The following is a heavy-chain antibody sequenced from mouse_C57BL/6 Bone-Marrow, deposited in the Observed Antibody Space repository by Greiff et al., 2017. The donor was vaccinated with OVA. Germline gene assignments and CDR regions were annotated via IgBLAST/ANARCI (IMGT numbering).Heavy chain of an antibody. CDR3: TAHSSPYYFDY. Sequence: EVKLQESGGGLVQPGGSMKLSCVASGFTFSNYWMNWVRQSPEKELEWVAQIRLKSDNYATHYAESVKGRFTISRDDSKSSVYLQMNNLRAEDTGIYYCTAHSSPYYFDYWGQGTTLTVSS. CDR1: GFTFSNYW. J-gene: IGHJ2*01. V-gene: IGHV6-3*01. D-gene: IGHD1-1*01. CDR2: IRLKSDNYAT.